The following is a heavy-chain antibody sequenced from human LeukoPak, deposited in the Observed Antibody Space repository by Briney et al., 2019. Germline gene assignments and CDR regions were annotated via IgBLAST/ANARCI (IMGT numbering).Heavy chain of an antibody. CDR2: IYYSGST. J-gene: IGHJ4*02. V-gene: IGHV4-30-4*01. D-gene: IGHD2-15*01. CDR1: GGSISSGDYY. CDR3: ARGWWLYNGLDY. Sequence: SETLSLTCTVSGGSISSGDYYWSWIRQPPGKGLEWIGYIYYSGSTYYNPSLKSRVTISVDTSKNQFSLKLSSVTAADTAVYYCARGWWLYNGLDYWGQGTPVTVSS.